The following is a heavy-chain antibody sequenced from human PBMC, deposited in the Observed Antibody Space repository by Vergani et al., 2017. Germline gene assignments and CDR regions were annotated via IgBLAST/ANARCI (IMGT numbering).Heavy chain of an antibody. CDR2: IWYDGSNK. CDR3: ARYWYYDFWSGYDPTGYDYYYYMVV. J-gene: IGHJ6*03. Sequence: QVQLVESGGGVVQPGRSLRLSCAASGFTFSSYGMHWVRQAPGKGLEWVAVIWYDGSNKYYADSVKGRFTISRDNSKNTLYLQMNSLRPEDTAVYYCARYWYYDFWSGYDPTGYDYYYYMVVWGKGTTVTVSS. V-gene: IGHV3-33*01. D-gene: IGHD3-3*01. CDR1: GFTFSSYG.